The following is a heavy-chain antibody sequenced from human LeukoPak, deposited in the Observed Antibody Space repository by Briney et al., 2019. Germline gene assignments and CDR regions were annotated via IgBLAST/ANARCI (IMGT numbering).Heavy chain of an antibody. CDR1: GYTFTSYD. CDR2: MNPNSGNT. D-gene: IGHD6-19*01. J-gene: IGHJ6*02. CDR3: ARGLGGAVAGTWGYYYYYGMDV. V-gene: IGHV1-8*01. Sequence: ASVKVSCKASGYTFTSYDINWVRQATGQGLEWMGWMNPNSGNTGYAQKLQGRVTMTRNTSISTAYMELSSLRSEDTAVYYCARGLGGAVAGTWGYYYYYGMDVWGQGTTVTASS.